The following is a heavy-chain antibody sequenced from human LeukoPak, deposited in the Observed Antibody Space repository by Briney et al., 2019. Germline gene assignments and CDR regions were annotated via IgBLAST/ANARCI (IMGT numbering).Heavy chain of an antibody. CDR2: IYYSGTT. CDR1: GGSISSSSYY. J-gene: IGHJ5*02. D-gene: IGHD3-3*01. CDR3: ARDGVPTKNWFDP. V-gene: IGHV4-39*01. Sequence: SETLSLTCIVSGGSISSSSYYWGWIRQPPGKGLEWIGSIYYSGTTYNNPSLKSRVTISVDTSKNQFSLKLSSVTAADTAVYYCARDGVPTKNWFDPWGQGTLVTVSS.